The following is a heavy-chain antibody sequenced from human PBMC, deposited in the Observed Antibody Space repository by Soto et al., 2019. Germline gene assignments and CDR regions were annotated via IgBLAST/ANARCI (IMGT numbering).Heavy chain of an antibody. V-gene: IGHV3-48*01. Sequence: EVQLVASGGGLVQPGGSVSLSCAASGFTFSTYSINCVRQAPGKGLEWVSFISSRGGTIYYADSVKGRFTISRDNAKTSLYLQMNSLRAEDPAVYYCASLYVRYGSGGSCSQLDYWGQGPLVTVSS. J-gene: IGHJ4*02. D-gene: IGHD2-15*01. CDR3: ASLYVRYGSGGSCSQLDY. CDR1: GFTFSTYS. CDR2: ISSRGGTI.